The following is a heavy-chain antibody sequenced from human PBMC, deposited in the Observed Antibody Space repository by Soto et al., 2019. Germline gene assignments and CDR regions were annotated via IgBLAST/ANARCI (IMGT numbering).Heavy chain of an antibody. CDR3: ARGGRRSPGMDV. CDR2: IYYSGST. CDR1: GGSISSGGYY. J-gene: IGHJ6*02. V-gene: IGHV4-31*03. Sequence: QVQLQESGPGLVKPSQTLSLTCTVSGGSISSGGYYWSWIRQHPGKGLEWIGYIYYSGSTYYNPSLKRRVNISVETSKNQFSLKLSSVTAADTAVYYCARGGRRSPGMDVWGQGTTVTVSS.